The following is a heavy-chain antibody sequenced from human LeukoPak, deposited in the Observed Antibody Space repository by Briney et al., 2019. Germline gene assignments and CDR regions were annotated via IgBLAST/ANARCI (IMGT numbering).Heavy chain of an antibody. CDR3: ATWDDYGDYAAFEY. V-gene: IGHV3-21*01. Sequence: GGSLRLSCAGSGFTFSSYTMNWVRQAPGKGLEWVSSISSGATYIYYADSVRGRFTISRDDAKNSLFLHMNSLRAEDTAVYYCATWDDYGDYAAFEYWGQGTLVTVSS. CDR2: ISSGATYI. J-gene: IGHJ4*02. CDR1: GFTFSSYT. D-gene: IGHD4-17*01.